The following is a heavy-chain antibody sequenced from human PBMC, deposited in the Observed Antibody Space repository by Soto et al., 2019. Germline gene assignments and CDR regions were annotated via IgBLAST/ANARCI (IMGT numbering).Heavy chain of an antibody. D-gene: IGHD3-22*01. Sequence: GASVKVSCKASGGTFSSYAISWVRQAPGQGLEWMGGIIPIFGTANYAQKFQGRVTITADESTSTAYMELSSLRSEDTAVYYCARVGSDDSSGYYFDYWGQGTLVTVSS. CDR1: GGTFSSYA. V-gene: IGHV1-69*13. CDR3: ARVGSDDSSGYYFDY. J-gene: IGHJ4*02. CDR2: IIPIFGTA.